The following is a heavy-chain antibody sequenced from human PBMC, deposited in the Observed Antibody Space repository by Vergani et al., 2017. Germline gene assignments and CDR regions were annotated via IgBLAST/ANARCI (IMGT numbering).Heavy chain of an antibody. CDR1: GFTFSSYS. D-gene: IGHD6-19*01. CDR2: ISSSSSTI. J-gene: IGHJ4*02. CDR3: ARGSGWYGGDY. V-gene: IGHV3-48*01. Sequence: EVQLVESGGGLVQPGGSLRLSCAASGFTFSSYSMNWVRQAPGKGLEWVSYISSSSSTIYYADSVKGRFTISRDNAKNSLYLQMNSLRAEDTAVCYCARGSGWYGGDYWGQGTLVTVSS.